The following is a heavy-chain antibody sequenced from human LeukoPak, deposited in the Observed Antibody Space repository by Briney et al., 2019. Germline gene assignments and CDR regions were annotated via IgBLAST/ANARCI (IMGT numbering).Heavy chain of an antibody. CDR2: INHSGST. CDR3: ARGPIGLRAFDI. D-gene: IGHD2/OR15-2a*01. CDR1: GGSFSGYY. Sequence: SETLSLTCAVYGGSFSGYYWSWIRQPPGKGLEWIGEINHSGSTNYNPSLKSRVTISVDTPKNQFSLKLSSVTAADTAVYYCARGPIGLRAFDIWGQGTMVTVSS. V-gene: IGHV4-34*01. J-gene: IGHJ3*02.